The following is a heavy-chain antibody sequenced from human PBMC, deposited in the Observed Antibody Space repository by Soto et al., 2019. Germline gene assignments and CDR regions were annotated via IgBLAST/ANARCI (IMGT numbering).Heavy chain of an antibody. J-gene: IGHJ4*02. V-gene: IGHV4-59*01. CDR3: ARDRAGGYSDY. CDR1: GGYISSSY. CDR2: VFHTGTT. Sequence: QVQLQESGSGLVKPSETLSLTCTVSGGYISSSYWSWIRQPPGKGLEWIGYVFHTGTTNYNPSFASRVTLSVDTSKTHFSLKLRSVTAADTAVYYCARDRAGGYSDYWGQGTLVTVSS. D-gene: IGHD5-12*01.